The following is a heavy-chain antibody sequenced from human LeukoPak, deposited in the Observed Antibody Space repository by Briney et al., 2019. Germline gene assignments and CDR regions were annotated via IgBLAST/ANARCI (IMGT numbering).Heavy chain of an antibody. J-gene: IGHJ4*02. CDR3: AREGNRRSFDY. CDR1: GFTFSNYW. Sequence: GGSLRLSCAASGFTFSNYWMSWVRQAPGKGLEWVANIKQDGSETYYVDSVTGRFTISRDNAKNSLSLQMNSLRAEDTAVYYCAREGNRRSFDYWGQGTLVTVFS. V-gene: IGHV3-7*01. CDR2: IKQDGSET.